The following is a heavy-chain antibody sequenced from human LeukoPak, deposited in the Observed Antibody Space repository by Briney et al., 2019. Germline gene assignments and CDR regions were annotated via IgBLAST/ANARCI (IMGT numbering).Heavy chain of an antibody. Sequence: SETLSFTCAVYGGSFSGYYWSWIRQPPGKGLEWIGEINHSGSTNYNPSLKSRVTISVDTSKNQFSLKLSSVTAADTAVYYCARAMYYYDSSGYWIWGQGTLVTVSS. J-gene: IGHJ4*02. V-gene: IGHV4-34*01. D-gene: IGHD3-22*01. CDR2: INHSGST. CDR1: GGSFSGYY. CDR3: ARAMYYYDSSGYWI.